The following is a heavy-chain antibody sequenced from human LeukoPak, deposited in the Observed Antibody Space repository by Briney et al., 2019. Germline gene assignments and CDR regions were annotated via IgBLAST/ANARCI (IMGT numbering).Heavy chain of an antibody. CDR2: ISNSGGYT. CDR1: GFTLSNYY. D-gene: IGHD3-22*01. J-gene: IGHJ4*02. V-gene: IGHV3-11*05. Sequence: GGSLRLSCAASGFTLSNYYMSWIRQAPGKGLEWISYISNSGGYTSYADSVKGRFTISRDNAKNSLYLQMNSLRAEDTAVYYCARDRGVHYDSSGYYDYWGQGTLVTVSS. CDR3: ARDRGVHYDSSGYYDY.